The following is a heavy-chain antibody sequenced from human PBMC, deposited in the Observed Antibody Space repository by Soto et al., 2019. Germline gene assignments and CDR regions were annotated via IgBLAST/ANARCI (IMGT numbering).Heavy chain of an antibody. D-gene: IGHD6-19*01. J-gene: IGHJ4*02. Sequence: EVQLVESGGGLVKPGGSLRLSCAASGFSFSSYSMNWVRQAPGKGLEWVSSTSGSSTFIYYADSVKGRFTISRDNAKNSLYLQMDSLRAEDTAVYYCARETGSGRYEFDYWGQGILVTVSS. CDR2: TSGSSTFI. CDR1: GFSFSSYS. V-gene: IGHV3-21*01. CDR3: ARETGSGRYEFDY.